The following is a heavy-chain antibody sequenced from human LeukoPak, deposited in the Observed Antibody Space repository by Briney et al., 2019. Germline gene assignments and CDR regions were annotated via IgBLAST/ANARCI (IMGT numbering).Heavy chain of an antibody. D-gene: IGHD6-13*01. CDR2: ISNGGSYI. V-gene: IGHV3-21*01. J-gene: IGHJ4*02. CDR1: GFLFSTYI. CDR3: ARGPSGAAAGTAPVY. Sequence: GGSLRHSCAVSGFLFSTYIMKWVRQAQGKGPEWVSSISNGGSYIYYADSVKGRFTISRDNAKNSLYLQTKSLRAEDTAVYSCARGPSGAAAGTAPVYWGQGALVTVSS.